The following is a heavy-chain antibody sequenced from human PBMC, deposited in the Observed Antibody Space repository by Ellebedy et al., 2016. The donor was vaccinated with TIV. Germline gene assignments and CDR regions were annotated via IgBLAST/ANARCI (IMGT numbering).Heavy chain of an antibody. V-gene: IGHV3-53*01. CDR2: IYTGDST. CDR1: GFTFNNYG. Sequence: GESLKISCAASGFTFNNYGMSWVRQAPGKGLEWVSYIYTGDSTYHADSVKGRFTISRDNSKNTVSLQMNSLRVEDTAVYYCARVRSSAFEIWGQGTMVTVSS. J-gene: IGHJ3*02. CDR3: ARVRSSAFEI.